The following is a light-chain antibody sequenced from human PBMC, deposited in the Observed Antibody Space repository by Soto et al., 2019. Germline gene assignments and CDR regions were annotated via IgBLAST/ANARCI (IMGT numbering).Light chain of an antibody. CDR1: QSISSN. Sequence: DIQMTQSPSSLSASVGDRVTITCRASQSISSNLNWYPQKPGKAPKLLIHAASSLQSGVPSRFSGSGSGTDSTFTISSLQPEDVATDYCQESYSTLFSFGPGTKVDIK. CDR3: QESYSTLFS. CDR2: AAS. V-gene: IGKV1-39*01. J-gene: IGKJ3*01.